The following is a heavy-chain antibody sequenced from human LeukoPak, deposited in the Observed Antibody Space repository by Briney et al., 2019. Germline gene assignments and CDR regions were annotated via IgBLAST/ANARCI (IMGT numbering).Heavy chain of an antibody. V-gene: IGHV4-31*03. CDR1: GGSISSDSSY. CDR2: INYSGST. CDR3: ARDPYCSNGNYYHNFDA. J-gene: IGHJ4*02. Sequence: SQTLSLTCTVSGGSISSDSSYWSWIRQHPGKGLEWIGYINYSGSTYYNPSLKSRVSISLDTSKRQFALRLSSVTAADTAVYYCARDPYCSNGNYYHNFDAWGQGTLVTVSS. D-gene: IGHD3-22*01.